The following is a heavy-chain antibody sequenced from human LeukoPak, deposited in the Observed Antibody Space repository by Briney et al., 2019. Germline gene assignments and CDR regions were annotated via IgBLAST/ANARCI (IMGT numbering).Heavy chain of an antibody. CDR3: ARDAPTYYYDI. J-gene: IGHJ4*02. D-gene: IGHD3-22*01. CDR1: EFTFSSYG. V-gene: IGHV3-21*01. Sequence: GGSLRLSCAASEFTFSSYGMNWVRQAPGKGLEWVSSISSSSSYIYYADSVKGRFPISRDNAKNSLYLQMNSLRAEDTAVYYCARDAPTYYYDIWGQGTLVTVSS. CDR2: ISSSSSYI.